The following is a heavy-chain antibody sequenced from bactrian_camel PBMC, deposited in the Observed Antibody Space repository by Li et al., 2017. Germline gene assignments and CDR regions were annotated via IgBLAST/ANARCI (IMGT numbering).Heavy chain of an antibody. CDR3: ATDYGGIWHVFGH. D-gene: IGHD6*01. J-gene: IGHJ4*01. Sequence: VQLVESGGGSVQPGGSLRLSCAASGFTFSSHDMNWVRQAPGKGLEWVSTINWSGDSPRYAASVKGRFTISRDNAKNTIYLQMNSLKSEDTALYYCATDYGGIWHVFGHWGQGTQVTVS. V-gene: IGHV3S40*01. CDR1: GFTFSSHD. CDR2: INWSGDSP.